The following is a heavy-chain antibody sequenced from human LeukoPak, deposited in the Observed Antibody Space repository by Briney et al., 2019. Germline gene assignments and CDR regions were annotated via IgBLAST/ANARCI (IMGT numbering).Heavy chain of an antibody. CDR1: GFTFSSYA. V-gene: IGHV3-30-3*01. J-gene: IGHJ6*02. CDR2: ISYDGSNK. Sequence: GGSLRLSCAASGFTFSSYAMHWVRQAPGKGLEWVAVISYDGSNKYYADSVKGRFTISRDDSKNTLYLQMNSLRAEDTAVYYCAREGSSSSLGPQYTPYYYGMDVWGQGTTVTVSS. D-gene: IGHD6-6*01. CDR3: AREGSSSSLGPQYTPYYYGMDV.